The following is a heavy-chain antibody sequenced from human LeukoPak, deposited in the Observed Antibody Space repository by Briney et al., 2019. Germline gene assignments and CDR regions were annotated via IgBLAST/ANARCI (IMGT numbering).Heavy chain of an antibody. CDR2: ITNGGVTT. J-gene: IGHJ3*02. CDR3: AKRVGTYRAFDR. V-gene: IGHV3-23*01. D-gene: IGHD3-10*01. CDR1: GFTFSSHV. Sequence: GGSLRLSCAASGFTFSSHVMKWVRQAPGKGLEWVSSITNGGVTTAYADSVKGRFTISRDNSKNTLYLQMNNLRVEDTAVYYCAKRVGTYRAFDRCGQGTMVTVSS.